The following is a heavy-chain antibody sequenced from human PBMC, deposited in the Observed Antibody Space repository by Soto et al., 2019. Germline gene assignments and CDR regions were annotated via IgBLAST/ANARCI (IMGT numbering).Heavy chain of an antibody. Sequence: EVHLLEFGGGLVQPGRSLRLSCAASGFTFSNYAMNWVRQAPGKGLEWVSGITGSGGTTFYADSVKGRFTISRDNSKNTVYLQMNSVRPDDTAVYYCAKEYTSTSKGSFEFWGQGALVTVSS. V-gene: IGHV3-23*01. CDR1: GFTFSNYA. CDR2: ITGSGGTT. J-gene: IGHJ4*02. D-gene: IGHD1-26*01. CDR3: AKEYTSTSKGSFEF.